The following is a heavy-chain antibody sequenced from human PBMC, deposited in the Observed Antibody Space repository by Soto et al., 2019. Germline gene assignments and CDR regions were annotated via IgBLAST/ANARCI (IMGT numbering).Heavy chain of an antibody. CDR1: GGSFSGYY. CDR3: ARGSNQLLLSLSYMDV. D-gene: IGHD2-2*01. J-gene: IGHJ6*03. V-gene: IGHV4-34*01. Sequence: QVQLQQWGAGLLKPSETLSLTCAVYGGSFSGYYWSWIRQPPGKGLEWIREINHSGSTNYNPSLKSRVTISVDTSKNQFSLRLSSLTAADTAVYYCARGSNQLLLSLSYMDVWGKGTTVTVSS. CDR2: INHSGST.